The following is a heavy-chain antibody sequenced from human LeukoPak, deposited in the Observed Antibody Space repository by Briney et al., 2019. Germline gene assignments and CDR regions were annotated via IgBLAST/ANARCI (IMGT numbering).Heavy chain of an antibody. J-gene: IGHJ5*02. CDR2: ISGSGGST. CDR1: GFTFSSYG. V-gene: IGHV3-23*01. Sequence: PGGSLRLSCAASGFTFSSYGMSWVRQAPGKGLEWVSAISGSGGSTYYADSVKGRFTISRDNAKNSLYLQMNSLRAEDTAVYYCARDHGDTASLDPWGQGTLVTVSS. D-gene: IGHD5-18*01. CDR3: ARDHGDTASLDP.